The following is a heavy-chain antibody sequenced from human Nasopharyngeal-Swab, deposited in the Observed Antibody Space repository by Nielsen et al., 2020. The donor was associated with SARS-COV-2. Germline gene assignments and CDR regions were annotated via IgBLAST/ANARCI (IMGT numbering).Heavy chain of an antibody. D-gene: IGHD3-10*01. J-gene: IGHJ6*03. CDR3: ARDRGFDGYYYMDV. CDR2: ISTGSTT. V-gene: IGHV3-53*01. Sequence: GESLKISCAASGFTVTYNYMSWVRQAPGKGLEWVSLISTGSTTSYADSVKGRFTISRDISENTLYLQMNSLRAEDTAVYYCARDRGFDGYYYMDVWGKGTTVTVSS. CDR1: GFTVTYNY.